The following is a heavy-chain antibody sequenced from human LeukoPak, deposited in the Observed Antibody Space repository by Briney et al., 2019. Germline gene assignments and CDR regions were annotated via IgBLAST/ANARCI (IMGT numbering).Heavy chain of an antibody. J-gene: IGHJ6*02. CDR2: IKSKSDYGTT. D-gene: IGHD2-21*02. V-gene: IGHV3-15*01. CDR3: TRVTAYYYYGMDV. Sequence: PGGSLRLSCAASGFTSTNTWMTWVRQAPGKGLEWVGRIKSKSDYGTTDYAAPVEGRFIISRDDSKNTLFLQMNSLKTEDTAIYYCTRVTAYYYYGMDVWGQGTTVTVSS. CDR1: GFTSTNTW.